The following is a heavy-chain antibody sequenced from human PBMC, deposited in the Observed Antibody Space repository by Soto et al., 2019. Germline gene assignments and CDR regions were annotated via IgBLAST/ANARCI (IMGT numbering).Heavy chain of an antibody. D-gene: IGHD6-13*01. CDR2: IHYSGSI. Sequence: SETLSLTCSVSTDSVYNGFYYWSWIRQPPGKGLEWIGYIHYSGSINYNPSLKSRVTISVDTSKNQFSLKLSSVTAADTAVYYCARIPRQNIAAAPAGWFDPWGQGTLVTVSS. J-gene: IGHJ5*02. CDR3: ARIPRQNIAAAPAGWFDP. CDR1: TDSVYNGFYY. V-gene: IGHV4-61*01.